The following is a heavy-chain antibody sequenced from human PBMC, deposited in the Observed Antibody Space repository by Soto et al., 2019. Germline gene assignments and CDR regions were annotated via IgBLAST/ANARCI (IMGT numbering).Heavy chain of an antibody. CDR1: GYTFTSYG. CDR2: ISAYNGNT. V-gene: IGHV1-18*04. CDR3: ARDRTPYCGGDCYSLSFDY. Sequence: ALVKVSCKASGYTFTSYGISWVRQAPGQGLEWMGWISAYNGNTNYAQKLQGRVTMTTDTSTSTAYMELRSLRSDDTAVYYCARDRTPYCGGDCYSLSFDYWGQGTLVTVSS. D-gene: IGHD2-21*02. J-gene: IGHJ4*02.